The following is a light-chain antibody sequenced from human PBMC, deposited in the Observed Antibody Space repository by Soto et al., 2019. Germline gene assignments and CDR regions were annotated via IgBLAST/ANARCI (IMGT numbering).Light chain of an antibody. CDR1: SGNSSYA. CDR2: LNSDGSH. V-gene: IGLV4-69*01. J-gene: IGLJ3*02. Sequence: QSVLTQSPSASASLGASVKLTCTLSSGNSSYAIAWHQQQPEKGPRYLMKLNSDGSHSKGDGIPGRFSGSSSGAERYLTISSLQSEDEADYYCQTWGTGIRVFGGGTKLTVL. CDR3: QTWGTGIRV.